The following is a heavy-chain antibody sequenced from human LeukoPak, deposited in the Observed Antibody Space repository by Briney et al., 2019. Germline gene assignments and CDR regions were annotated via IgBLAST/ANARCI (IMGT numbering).Heavy chain of an antibody. CDR3: ANGPGSSSFYYYYGMDV. D-gene: IGHD6-6*01. J-gene: IGHJ6*02. CDR2: ISYDGSNK. CDR1: GFTFSSYG. Sequence: GGSLRLSCAASGFTFSSYGMHWVRQAPGKGLEWVAVISYDGSNKYYADSVKGRFTISRDNSKNTLYLQMNSLRAEDTAVYYCANGPGSSSFYYYYGMDVWGQGTTVTVSS. V-gene: IGHV3-30*18.